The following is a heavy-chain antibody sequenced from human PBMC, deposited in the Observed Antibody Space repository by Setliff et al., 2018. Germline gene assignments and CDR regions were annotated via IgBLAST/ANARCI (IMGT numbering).Heavy chain of an antibody. CDR2: FDPEDGET. CDR1: GGTFSSYA. Sequence: ASVKVSCKASGGTFSSYAISWVRQAPGKGLEWMGGFDPEDGETIYAQKFQGRVTMTEDTSTDTAYMELSSLRSEDTAVYYCATGSPLRYFDWSPGGYWGQGTLVTVSS. V-gene: IGHV1-24*01. J-gene: IGHJ4*02. CDR3: ATGSPLRYFDWSPGGY. D-gene: IGHD3-9*01.